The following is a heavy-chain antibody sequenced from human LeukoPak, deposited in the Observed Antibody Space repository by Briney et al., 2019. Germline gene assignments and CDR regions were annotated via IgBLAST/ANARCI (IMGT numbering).Heavy chain of an antibody. Sequence: KSSETLSLTCAFSGGSFSGYCWSWIRQTPGQGLEWIGETNHRGSTNYNPSLKSRVTISVDASKSQFSLKLSSVTAADTAVYYCARVSRWFLAVAGYADFWGQGTQVTVSS. V-gene: IGHV4-34*01. D-gene: IGHD6-19*01. CDR2: TNHRGST. J-gene: IGHJ4*02. CDR1: GGSFSGYC. CDR3: ARVSRWFLAVAGYADF.